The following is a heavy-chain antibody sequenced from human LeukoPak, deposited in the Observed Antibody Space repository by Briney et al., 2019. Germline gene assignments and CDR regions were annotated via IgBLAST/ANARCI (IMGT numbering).Heavy chain of an antibody. D-gene: IGHD3-3*01. CDR3: ARGGITIFGVVTNPDY. J-gene: IGHJ4*02. CDR1: GFTFSSYA. V-gene: IGHV3-20*04. Sequence: GGSLRLSCAASGFTFSSYAMSWVRQAPGKGLEWVSGINWNGGSTGYADSVKGRFTISRDNAKNSLYLQMNSLRAEDTALYYCARGGITIFGVVTNPDYWGQGTLVTVSS. CDR2: INWNGGST.